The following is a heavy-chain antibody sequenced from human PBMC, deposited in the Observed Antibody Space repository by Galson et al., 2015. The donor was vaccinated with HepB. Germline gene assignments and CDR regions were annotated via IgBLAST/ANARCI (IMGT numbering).Heavy chain of an antibody. Sequence: SVKVSCKASGGIFSTYAISWVRQAPGHGLEWMGGIIPMFVTANYAPKFQGRITITADESTATAYMGLSSLSSEDTAVYYCAGDRLDYYGSGSYRYNWFDTWGQGTLVTVSS. CDR1: GGIFSTYA. V-gene: IGHV1-69*13. D-gene: IGHD3-10*01. CDR3: AGDRLDYYGSGSYRYNWFDT. J-gene: IGHJ5*02. CDR2: IIPMFVTA.